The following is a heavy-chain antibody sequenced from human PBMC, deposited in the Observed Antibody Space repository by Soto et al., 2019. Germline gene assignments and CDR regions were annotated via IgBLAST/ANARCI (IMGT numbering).Heavy chain of an antibody. CDR1: GGSFSGYY. V-gene: IGHV4-34*01. CDR3: ARGGESYGSGSPSLNYYGMDV. CDR2: INHSGST. Sequence: SETLSLTCAVYGGSFSGYYWSWIRQPPGKGLEWIGEINHSGSTNYNPSLKSRVTISVDTSKNQFSLKLSSVTAADTAVYYCARGGESYGSGSPSLNYYGMDVWGQGTTVTVSS. D-gene: IGHD3-10*01. J-gene: IGHJ6*02.